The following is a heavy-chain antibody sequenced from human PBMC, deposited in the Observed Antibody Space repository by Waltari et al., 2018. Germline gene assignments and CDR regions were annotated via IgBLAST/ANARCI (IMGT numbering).Heavy chain of an antibody. CDR2: IYYSGST. D-gene: IGHD3-22*01. J-gene: IGHJ4*02. Sequence: QVQLQESGPGLVKPSETLSLTCTVSGGSISSYYWSWIRQPPGKGLEWIGYIYYSGSTNYNPSLKSRVTISVDTSKNQFSRKLSSVTAADTAVYYCARTGSGYFSVDYGGQGTLVTVSS. CDR1: GGSISSYY. V-gene: IGHV4-59*01. CDR3: ARTGSGYFSVDY.